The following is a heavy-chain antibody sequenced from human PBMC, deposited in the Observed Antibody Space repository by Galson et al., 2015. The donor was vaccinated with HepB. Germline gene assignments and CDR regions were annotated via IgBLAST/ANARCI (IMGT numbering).Heavy chain of an antibody. V-gene: IGHV3-30*04. CDR2: ISYDGNNK. CDR3: ARDTTPFYYGDHNYGMDV. Sequence: SLRLSCAASGFTFSSYTMHWVRQAPGKGLEWVALISYDGNNKLYADSVKGRFTLSRDNSKNTLYLQMNSLRGEDTAVYYCARDTTPFYYGDHNYGMDVWGQGTTVAVSS. CDR1: GFTFSSYT. J-gene: IGHJ6*02. D-gene: IGHD4-17*01.